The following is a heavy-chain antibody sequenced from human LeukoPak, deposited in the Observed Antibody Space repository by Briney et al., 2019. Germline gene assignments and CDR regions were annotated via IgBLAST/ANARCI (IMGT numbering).Heavy chain of an antibody. Sequence: GGSLRLSCAASGFTFSSYGMHWVRQAPGKGLEWVAFIRYDGSNKYYADSVKGRFTISRDNSKNTLYLQTNSLRAEDTAVYYCARNSGYDIDYWGQGTLVTVSS. CDR3: ARNSGYDIDY. CDR1: GFTFSSYG. J-gene: IGHJ4*02. CDR2: IRYDGSNK. D-gene: IGHD5-12*01. V-gene: IGHV3-30*02.